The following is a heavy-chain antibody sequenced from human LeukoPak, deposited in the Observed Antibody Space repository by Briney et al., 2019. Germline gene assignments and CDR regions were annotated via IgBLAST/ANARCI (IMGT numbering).Heavy chain of an antibody. CDR1: GFTFSSYA. CDR2: ISGSGGSA. Sequence: GGSLRLSCAASGFTFSSYAMSWVRQAPGKGLEWVSAISGSGGSAYYADSVKGRFTISRDNSKNTLYLQMNSLRAEDTAVYYCAKGPFSGWTYYYYYMDVWGKGTTVTISS. J-gene: IGHJ6*03. CDR3: AKGPFSGWTYYYYYMDV. V-gene: IGHV3-23*01. D-gene: IGHD6-19*01.